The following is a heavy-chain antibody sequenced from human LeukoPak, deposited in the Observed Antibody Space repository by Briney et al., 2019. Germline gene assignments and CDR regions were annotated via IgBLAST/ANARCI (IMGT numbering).Heavy chain of an antibody. CDR1: GGSISSGDYS. J-gene: IGHJ4*02. CDR3: ARAGIRGYHGSGTYYRVPYYFDY. V-gene: IGHV4-30-2*01. D-gene: IGHD3-10*01. CDR2: IYHSGST. Sequence: RTSETLSLTCAVSGGSISSGDYSWSWIRQPPGKGLEWIGYIYHSGSTNYNPSLKSRVTISVDRSKNQFSLRLSSATAADTAVYYCARAGIRGYHGSGTYYRVPYYFDYWGQGTLVTVSS.